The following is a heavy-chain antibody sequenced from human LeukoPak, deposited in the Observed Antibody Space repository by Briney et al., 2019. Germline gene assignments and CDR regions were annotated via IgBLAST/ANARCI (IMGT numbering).Heavy chain of an antibody. CDR2: IYYSGST. J-gene: IGHJ4*02. V-gene: IGHV4-59*08. D-gene: IGHD3-22*01. CDR1: GGSISSYY. CDR3: ARLSYDTSGYWPDYFDH. Sequence: SETLSLTCTVSGGSISSYYWSWIRQPPGKGLEWIGYIYYSGSTKYRPSLQSRVTISVDTSKNHFSLNLRSVTAADTAVYYCARLSYDTSGYWPDYFDHWGQGTLVTVSS.